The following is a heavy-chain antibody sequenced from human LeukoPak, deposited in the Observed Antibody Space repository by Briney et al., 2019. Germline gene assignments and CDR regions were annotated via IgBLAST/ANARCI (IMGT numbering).Heavy chain of an antibody. J-gene: IGHJ6*02. V-gene: IGHV1-69*13. CDR3: ASGRGSYYGMDV. CDR1: GGTFSSYA. CDR2: IIPIFGTA. D-gene: IGHD3-16*01. Sequence: SVTVSCKASGGTFSSYAISWVRQAPGQGREWMGGIIPIFGTANYAQKFQGRVTITADESTSTAYMELSSLRSEDTAVYYCASGRGSYYGMDVWGQGTTVTVSS.